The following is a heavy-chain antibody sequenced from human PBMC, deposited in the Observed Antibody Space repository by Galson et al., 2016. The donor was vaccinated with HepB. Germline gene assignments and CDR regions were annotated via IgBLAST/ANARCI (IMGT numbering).Heavy chain of an antibody. J-gene: IGHJ6*02. CDR3: ARDRRGIFGLSHYYGLDV. V-gene: IGHV3-53*01. D-gene: IGHD2-15*01. CDR2: IHSGSRT. CDR1: GITVRSSY. Sequence: SLRLSCAASGITVRSSYMSWVRQAPGKGLEWVSGIHSGSRTHYAESVRGRFTISRDNSKNILYLQLNRLTVEDTALYYCARDRRGIFGLSHYYGLDVWGQGTTVTVSS.